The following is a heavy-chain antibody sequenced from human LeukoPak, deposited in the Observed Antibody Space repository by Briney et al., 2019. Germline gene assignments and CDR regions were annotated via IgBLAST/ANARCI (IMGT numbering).Heavy chain of an antibody. CDR1: GFTFSNYW. CDR2: IKQDGSEK. D-gene: IGHD2-2*01. Sequence: TGGSLRLSCAASGFTFSNYWMNWVRQAPGKGLEWVANIKQDGSEKYYVDSVKGRFTISRDNAKNSLYLQMNSLRAEDTAVYYCARADVLPGAKMGYFDSWGQGTLVTVSS. V-gene: IGHV3-7*04. J-gene: IGHJ4*02. CDR3: ARADVLPGAKMGYFDS.